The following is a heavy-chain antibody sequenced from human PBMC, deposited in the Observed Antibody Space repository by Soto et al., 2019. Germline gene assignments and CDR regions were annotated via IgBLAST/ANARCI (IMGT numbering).Heavy chain of an antibody. Sequence: QVQLVESGGGVVQPGRSLRLSCAASGFTFSSYGMHWVRQAPGKGLEGVAVISYDGSNKYYADSVKGRFTISRDNSKNTLYLQMNSLRAEDTAVYYCAKDPLIFGDYYGMDVWGQGTTVTVSS. D-gene: IGHD3-3*01. CDR2: ISYDGSNK. CDR1: GFTFSSYG. J-gene: IGHJ6*02. CDR3: AKDPLIFGDYYGMDV. V-gene: IGHV3-30*18.